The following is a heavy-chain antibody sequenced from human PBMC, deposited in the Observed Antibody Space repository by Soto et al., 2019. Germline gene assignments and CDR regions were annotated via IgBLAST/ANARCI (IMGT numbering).Heavy chain of an antibody. V-gene: IGHV1-69*06. Sequence: SVKVSCKASGGTFSSYAISWVRQAPGQGLEWMGGIIPIFGTANYAQKFQGRVTITADKSTSTAYMELSSLRSEDTAVYYCASGMNTLNWFDPWGQGTLVTVSS. CDR1: GGTFSSYA. CDR2: IIPIFGTA. J-gene: IGHJ5*02. CDR3: ASGMNTLNWFDP.